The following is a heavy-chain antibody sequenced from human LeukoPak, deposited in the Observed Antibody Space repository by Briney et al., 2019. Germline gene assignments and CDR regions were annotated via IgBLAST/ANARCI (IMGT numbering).Heavy chain of an antibody. V-gene: IGHV1-18*01. D-gene: IGHD6-13*01. CDR3: ARDPYPGPAAAYNWFDP. CDR2: ISAYNGNT. Sequence: GASVKVSCKASGYTFTSYGISWVRQAPGQGLEWMGWISAYNGNTNYAQKLQGRVTMTTDTSTSTAYMELRSLRSGDTAVYYCARDPYPGPAAAYNWFDPWGQGTLVTVSS. J-gene: IGHJ5*02. CDR1: GYTFTSYG.